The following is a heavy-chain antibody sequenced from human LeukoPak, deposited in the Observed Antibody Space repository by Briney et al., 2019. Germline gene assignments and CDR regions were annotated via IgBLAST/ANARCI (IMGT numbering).Heavy chain of an antibody. Sequence: ASVKVSCKASGGTFSNYAISWVRQAPGQGLEWMGRIIPILGIVNYAQKFQGRVTITADKSTSTAYMELSSLRSEDTAVYYCARIGIAVAGTWYFDYWGQGTLVTVSS. CDR2: IIPILGIV. J-gene: IGHJ4*02. CDR1: GGTFSNYA. D-gene: IGHD6-19*01. V-gene: IGHV1-69*04. CDR3: ARIGIAVAGTWYFDY.